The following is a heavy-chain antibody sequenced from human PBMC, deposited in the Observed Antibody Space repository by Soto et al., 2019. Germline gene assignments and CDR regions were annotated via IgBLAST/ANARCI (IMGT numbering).Heavy chain of an antibody. D-gene: IGHD5-12*01. CDR2: ISAYNGNT. V-gene: IGHV1-18*01. Sequence: QVQLVQSGAEVKKPGASVKVSCKASGYTFTSYGISWVRQAPGQGLEWMGWISAYNGNTNYAQKLQGRVTMTTDTYRNTAYMDVRCQRFDGTAVDYCALHGYGVGGATMLGLWANWFDPWGQGTVVTVSS. J-gene: IGHJ5*02. CDR3: ALHGYGVGGATMLGLWANWFDP. CDR1: GYTFTSYG.